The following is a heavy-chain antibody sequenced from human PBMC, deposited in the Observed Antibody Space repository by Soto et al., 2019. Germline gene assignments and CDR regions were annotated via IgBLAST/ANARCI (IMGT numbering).Heavy chain of an antibody. J-gene: IGHJ6*02. Sequence: QVQLQESGPGLVQPSGTLSLTCAVSGASISSTNWWSWVRQSPGTGLEWIGEIYHTGRAKYNPSLKSRVTLLVDKSKNEFSLKVTSVTAADTAVYYCATVSSSSNAMDVWGHGTTVTVSS. V-gene: IGHV4-4*02. CDR1: GASISSTNW. D-gene: IGHD2-2*01. CDR3: ATVSSSSNAMDV. CDR2: IYHTGRA.